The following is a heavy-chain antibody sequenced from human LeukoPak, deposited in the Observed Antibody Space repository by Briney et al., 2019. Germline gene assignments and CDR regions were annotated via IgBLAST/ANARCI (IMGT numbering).Heavy chain of an antibody. V-gene: IGHV4-59*12. D-gene: IGHD6-25*01. CDR3: ARETSSGLDY. Sequence: SETLSLTCTVSGGSISSYYWSWIRQPPGKGLEWIGYIYYSGSTNYNPSLKSRVTISVDTSKNQFSLKLSSVTAADTAVYYCARETSSGLDYWGQGTLVTVSS. J-gene: IGHJ4*02. CDR1: GGSISSYY. CDR2: IYYSGST.